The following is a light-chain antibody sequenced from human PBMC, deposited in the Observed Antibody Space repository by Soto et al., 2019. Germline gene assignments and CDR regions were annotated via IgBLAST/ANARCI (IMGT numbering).Light chain of an antibody. CDR1: RSDVGSYNL. CDR3: CSYAGSSTYV. J-gene: IGLJ1*01. Sequence: QSALTQPASVSGSPGQWITISCTGTRSDVGSYNLVSWYQQHPGEAPKLMIYEVTKRPSGVSYRFSGSKSGNTASLTISGLQADDEADYNCCSYAGSSTYVCGTGTKVTVL. V-gene: IGLV2-23*02. CDR2: EVT.